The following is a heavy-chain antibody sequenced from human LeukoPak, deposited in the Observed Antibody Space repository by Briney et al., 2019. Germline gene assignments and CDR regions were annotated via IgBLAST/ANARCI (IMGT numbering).Heavy chain of an antibody. D-gene: IGHD6-25*01. CDR3: AGYNVGIGWAQAFDV. CDR1: DNSIKDYY. V-gene: IGHV4-59*01. CDR2: AHYSGDT. J-gene: IGHJ3*01. Sequence: KPSETLSLTCTVSDNSIKDYYWNWIRQPPGKGLEWLGFAHYSGDTNYNPSLRSRVTISMDTSRGQFSLKLTSVTAADTALYYCAGYNVGIGWAQAFDVWGQGTMVIVSS.